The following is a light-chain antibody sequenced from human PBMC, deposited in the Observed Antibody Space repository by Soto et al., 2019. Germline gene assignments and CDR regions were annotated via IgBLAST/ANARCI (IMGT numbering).Light chain of an antibody. CDR2: DAS. Sequence: EIVLTQSPATLSLSPGERAALSCTASQSVSSYLAWYQQKPGQAPRLLIYDASNRATGIPARFSGSGPGTDFTLTFSSLEPEDFAVYYCQQRSNWMYTFGQGTKLEIK. CDR3: QQRSNWMYT. CDR1: QSVSSY. J-gene: IGKJ2*01. V-gene: IGKV3-11*01.